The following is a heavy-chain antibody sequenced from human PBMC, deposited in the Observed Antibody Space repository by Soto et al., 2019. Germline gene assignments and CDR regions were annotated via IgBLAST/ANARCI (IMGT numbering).Heavy chain of an antibody. Sequence: SETLSLTCAVYGGSFSGYYWSWIRQPPGKGLEWIGEINHSGSTNYKPSLKSRVTISVDTSKNQFSLKLSSVTAADTAVYYCARGNTAMGEYYYYGMDVWGQGTTVTVSS. J-gene: IGHJ6*02. V-gene: IGHV4-34*01. D-gene: IGHD5-18*01. CDR2: INHSGST. CDR1: GGSFSGYY. CDR3: ARGNTAMGEYYYYGMDV.